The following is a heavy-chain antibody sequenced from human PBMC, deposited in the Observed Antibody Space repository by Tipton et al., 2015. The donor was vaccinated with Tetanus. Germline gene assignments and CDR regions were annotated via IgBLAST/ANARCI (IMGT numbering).Heavy chain of an antibody. CDR2: ISDSGLS. CDR1: GASLRSGDYN. D-gene: IGHD3-10*01. V-gene: IGHV4-61*08. Sequence: LRLSCSASGASLRSGDYNWSWIRQPPGKGLEWLAYISDSGLSNSNYFLKSRITISRDTSRNQFSLKMSSVTAAVTAVYYCARWGDASGSTNLYAFDIWGQGTMVSVSS. CDR3: ARWGDASGSTNLYAFDI. J-gene: IGHJ3*02.